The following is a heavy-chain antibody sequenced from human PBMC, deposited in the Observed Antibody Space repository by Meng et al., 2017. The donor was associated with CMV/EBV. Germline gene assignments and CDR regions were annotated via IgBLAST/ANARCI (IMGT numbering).Heavy chain of an antibody. CDR2: INWNGGST. J-gene: IGHJ6*02. V-gene: IGHV3-20*04. CDR3: VKIMSRVVDFWYGMDV. Sequence: GESLKISCAASGFTFDDYGMSWVRQAPGKGLEWVSGINWNGGSTGYADSVKGRFTISRDNAKNSLYLQMNSLRAEDTALYYCVKIMSRVVDFWYGMDVWGQGTTVTVSS. D-gene: IGHD3-3*01. CDR1: GFTFDDYG.